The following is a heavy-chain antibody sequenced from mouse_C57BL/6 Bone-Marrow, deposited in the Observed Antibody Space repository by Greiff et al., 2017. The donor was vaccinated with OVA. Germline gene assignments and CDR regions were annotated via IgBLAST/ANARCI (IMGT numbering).Heavy chain of an antibody. V-gene: IGHV1-85*01. J-gene: IGHJ4*01. CDR2: IYPRDGST. CDR1: GYTFTSYD. CDR3: ARGGLRRPLAMDY. Sequence: VKLVESGPELVKPGASVKLSCKASGYTFTSYDINWVKQRPGQGLEWIGWIYPRDGSTKYNEKFKGKATLTVDTSSSTAYMELHSLTSEDSAVYFCARGGLRRPLAMDYWGQGTSVTVSS. D-gene: IGHD1-2*01.